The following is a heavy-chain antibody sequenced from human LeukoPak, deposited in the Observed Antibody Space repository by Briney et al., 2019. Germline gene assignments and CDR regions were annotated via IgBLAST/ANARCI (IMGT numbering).Heavy chain of an antibody. J-gene: IGHJ3*02. D-gene: IGHD2-8*01. CDR3: ATGPNTFDI. Sequence: ASVKVSCKASGYTFTTYGINWVRQAPGQGLEWMGWISAYNGNTNYAQKFQGRVTITADESTSTAYMELSSLRSADTAVYYCATGPNTFDIWGQGTMITVSS. V-gene: IGHV1-18*01. CDR1: GYTFTTYG. CDR2: ISAYNGNT.